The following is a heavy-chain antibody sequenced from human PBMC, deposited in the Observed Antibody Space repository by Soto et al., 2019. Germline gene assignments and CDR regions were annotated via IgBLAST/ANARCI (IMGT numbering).Heavy chain of an antibody. Sequence: QVQLVESGGGVVQPGRSLRLSCAASGFTFSSYAMHWVRQAPGKGLEWVAVISYDGSNKYYADSVKGRFTISRDNSKNTLYLQMNSLRAGDTAVYYCARDRIGRAAAGTRWFDPWGQGTLVTVSS. CDR2: ISYDGSNK. D-gene: IGHD6-13*01. V-gene: IGHV3-30-3*01. CDR3: ARDRIGRAAAGTRWFDP. J-gene: IGHJ5*02. CDR1: GFTFSSYA.